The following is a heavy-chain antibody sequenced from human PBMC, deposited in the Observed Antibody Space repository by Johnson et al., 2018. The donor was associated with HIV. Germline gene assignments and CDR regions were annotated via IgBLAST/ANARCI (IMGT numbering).Heavy chain of an antibody. Sequence: VQLVESGGGLVKPGGSLRLSCAASGFTFSSYWMSWVRQAPGKGLEWVGRSRSKTDGGTTDYAAPVKGRFSISRDDSKNTLYLQMNSLKTEDTAMYYCTTIYYDFWTGYLSDAFDIWGQGTMVTVSS. V-gene: IGHV3-15*01. D-gene: IGHD3-3*01. CDR1: GFTFSSYW. CDR3: TTIYYDFWTGYLSDAFDI. J-gene: IGHJ3*02. CDR2: SRSKTDGGTT.